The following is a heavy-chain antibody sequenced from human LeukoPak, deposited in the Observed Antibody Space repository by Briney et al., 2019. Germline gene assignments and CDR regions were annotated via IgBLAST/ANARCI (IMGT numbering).Heavy chain of an antibody. CDR2: INPNSGGT. J-gene: IGHJ4*02. CDR3: ATHFMITFGGVIVTDY. CDR1: GYTFTCYY. Sequence: ASVKVSCKASGYTFTCYYMHWVRQAPGQGLEWMGRINPNSGGTNYAQKFQGRVTMTRDTSISTAYMELSRLRSDDTAVYYCATHFMITFGGVIVTDYWGQGTLVTVSS. D-gene: IGHD3-16*02. V-gene: IGHV1-2*06.